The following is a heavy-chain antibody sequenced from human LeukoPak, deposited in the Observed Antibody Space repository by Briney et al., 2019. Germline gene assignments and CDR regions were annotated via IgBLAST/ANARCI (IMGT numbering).Heavy chain of an antibody. CDR3: ARSSFDI. CDR2: THHSGNT. V-gene: IGHV4-59*02. CDR1: GDSVSGYY. J-gene: IGHJ3*02. Sequence: SETLSLTCIVSGDSVSGYYWNWIRQPPGKGLEWIGYTHHSGNTLYNPSLKSRVTISVDTSKNQFSLKLSSVTAADTAVYYCARSSFDIWGQGTMVTVSS.